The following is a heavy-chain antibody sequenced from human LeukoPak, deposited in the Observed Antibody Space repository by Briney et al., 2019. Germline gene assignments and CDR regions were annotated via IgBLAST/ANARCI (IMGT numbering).Heavy chain of an antibody. Sequence: GASVKVSCKASGYTFTSYYMHWVRQAPGQGLEWMGIINPSGGSTSYAQKFQGRVTMTRDTSTSTVYMELSSLRSEDTAVYYCARDKGPYYSGGSCPYYYYYGMDVWGQGTTVTVSS. D-gene: IGHD2-15*01. CDR1: GYTFTSYY. J-gene: IGHJ6*02. CDR3: ARDKGPYYSGGSCPYYYYYGMDV. V-gene: IGHV1-46*01. CDR2: INPSGGST.